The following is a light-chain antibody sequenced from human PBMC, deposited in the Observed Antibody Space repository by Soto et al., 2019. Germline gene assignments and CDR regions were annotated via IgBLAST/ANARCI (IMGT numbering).Light chain of an antibody. Sequence: EIVLTQSPDTLSLSPGERATLSCRASQNIRTYLAWYQQKPGQSPRLLVYDAVNRAAGAPDRFSGSGSGTDFTLTISSLEPEESAVYVCQQRSDWPPLTFGGGTKVEIK. CDR1: QNIRTY. V-gene: IGKV3-11*01. CDR3: QQRSDWPPLT. CDR2: DAV. J-gene: IGKJ4*01.